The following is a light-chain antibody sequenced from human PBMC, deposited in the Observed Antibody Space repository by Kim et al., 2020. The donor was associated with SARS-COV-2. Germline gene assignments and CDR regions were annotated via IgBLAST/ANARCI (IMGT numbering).Light chain of an antibody. Sequence: AVTIACTETSVDVCGYNFVCWHQRHPGKAPKIIIYDVNKRPSGVPNRFYGSKSGNTASLTVSGLQAEDEADYYCSSYAGTNNFYVFGTGTKVTVL. CDR3: SSYAGTNNFYV. J-gene: IGLJ1*01. CDR1: SVDVCGYNF. CDR2: DVN. V-gene: IGLV2-8*01.